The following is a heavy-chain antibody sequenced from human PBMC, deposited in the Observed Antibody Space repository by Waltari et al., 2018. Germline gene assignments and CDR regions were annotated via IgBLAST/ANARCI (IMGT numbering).Heavy chain of an antibody. V-gene: IGHV4-34*02. CDR3: ARLVVVRSAVGAYYFDY. J-gene: IGHJ4*02. CDR2: IHHRGNT. D-gene: IGHD2-15*01. Sequence: QVQLQQWGAGLLKPSETLSLTCDVYGGSFSYYYWRWIRQPPGKGLEWIGEIHHRGNTNYNPSLKSRVIVSIYTSKDQFSLKLTSVTAADTAVYYCARLVVVRSAVGAYYFDYWGQGTLVTVSS. CDR1: GGSFSYYY.